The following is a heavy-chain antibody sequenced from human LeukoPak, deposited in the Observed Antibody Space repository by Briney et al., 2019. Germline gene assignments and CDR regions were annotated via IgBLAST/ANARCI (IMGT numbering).Heavy chain of an antibody. CDR3: AKGTPATSN. Sequence: GGSLRLSCAASGFTFSSYGMHWVRQAPGKGLEWVAVISYDRSNKYYADSVKGRFTISRDNSQNTLYLQMNSLRAEDTAVYYCAKGTPATSNWGQGTLVTVSS. V-gene: IGHV3-30*18. CDR1: GFTFSSYG. CDR2: ISYDRSNK. D-gene: IGHD6-25*01. J-gene: IGHJ4*02.